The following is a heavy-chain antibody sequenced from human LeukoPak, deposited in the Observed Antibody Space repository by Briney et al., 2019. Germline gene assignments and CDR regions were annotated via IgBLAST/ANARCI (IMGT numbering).Heavy chain of an antibody. CDR2: ISSSGSTI. CDR1: GFTFSSYS. D-gene: IGHD3-10*01. Sequence: PGGSLRLSCAASGFTFSSYSMNWVRQAPGKGLEWVSYISSSGSTIYYADSVKGRFTISRDNAKNSLYLQMNSLRAEDTAVYYCARDRDFPPGMDVWGQGTTVTVSS. V-gene: IGHV3-48*01. J-gene: IGHJ6*02. CDR3: ARDRDFPPGMDV.